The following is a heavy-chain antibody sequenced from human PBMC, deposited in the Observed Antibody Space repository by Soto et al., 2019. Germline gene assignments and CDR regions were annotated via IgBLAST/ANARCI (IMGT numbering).Heavy chain of an antibody. CDR2: SNHTGGT. D-gene: IGHD3-3*01. CDR1: GGSVNGYY. J-gene: IGHJ5*02. V-gene: IGHV4-34*01. CDR3: ATRITVFGLLIPPFDP. Sequence: SETLSLTCAVYGGSVNGYYWNWIRQPPGKGLEWVGESNHTGGTHYNPSLKSRVTMSVDTSKNQFSLRLSSVTAADTAIYSCATRITVFGLLIPPFDPWGQGTQVTVS.